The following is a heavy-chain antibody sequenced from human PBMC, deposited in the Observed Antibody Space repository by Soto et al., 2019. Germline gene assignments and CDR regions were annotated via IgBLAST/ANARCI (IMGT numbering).Heavy chain of an antibody. CDR1: GYRFTTYW. D-gene: IGHD3-22*01. V-gene: IGHV5-51*01. Sequence: PGESLKISCQGSGYRFTTYWIAWVRQMPGKGLEWVGIIYPDDSDVKCSPSFQGQVTISADRSNSTAYLQWRSLKASDTAMYFCARHFDSSGYYPDYWGQGTQVTVSS. CDR3: ARHFDSSGYYPDY. CDR2: IYPDDSDV. J-gene: IGHJ4*02.